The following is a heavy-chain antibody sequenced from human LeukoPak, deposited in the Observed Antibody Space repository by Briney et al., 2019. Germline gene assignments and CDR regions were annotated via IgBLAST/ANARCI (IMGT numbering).Heavy chain of an antibody. Sequence: GGSLRLSCVGSGFTFSDYYMSWIRQAPGKGLEGVAFISYDGSNKYYADSVKGRFTISRDNSKSALYLQMNSLRAEDTAVYYCARDTASSGLIYFDYWGQGTLVTVSS. CDR1: GFTFSDYY. CDR3: ARDTASSGLIYFDY. CDR2: ISYDGSNK. D-gene: IGHD6-19*01. V-gene: IGHV3-30*04. J-gene: IGHJ4*02.